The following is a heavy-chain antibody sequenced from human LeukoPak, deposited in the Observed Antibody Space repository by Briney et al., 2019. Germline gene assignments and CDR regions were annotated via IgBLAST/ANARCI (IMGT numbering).Heavy chain of an antibody. CDR2: ISYDGSNK. J-gene: IGHJ4*02. V-gene: IGHV3-30-3*01. Sequence: GGSLRLSCAASGFTFSSYAMHWVRQAPGKGLEWVAVISYDGSNKYYADSVKGRFTISRDNSKNTLYLQMNSLRAEDTAVYYCARDLWNGDRDYWGQGTLVTVSS. D-gene: IGHD4-17*01. CDR3: ARDLWNGDRDY. CDR1: GFTFSSYA.